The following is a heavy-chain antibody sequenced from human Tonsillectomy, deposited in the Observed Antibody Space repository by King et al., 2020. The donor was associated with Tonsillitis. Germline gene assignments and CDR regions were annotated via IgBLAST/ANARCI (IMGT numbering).Heavy chain of an antibody. CDR1: GYTFTGYY. J-gene: IGHJ3*02. D-gene: IGHD6-13*01. Sequence: QLVQSGAEVKKPGASVKVSCKASGYTFTGYYMHWVRQAPGQGLEWMGWSNPNSGGTNYAQKFQGRVTMTRDTSISTAYMELSRLRSDDTAVYYCAREPYSSSWDDAFDIWGQGTMVTVSS. CDR3: AREPYSSSWDDAFDI. V-gene: IGHV1-2*02. CDR2: SNPNSGGT.